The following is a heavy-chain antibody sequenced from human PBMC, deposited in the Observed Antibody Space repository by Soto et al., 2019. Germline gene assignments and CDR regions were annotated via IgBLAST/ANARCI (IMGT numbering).Heavy chain of an antibody. J-gene: IGHJ6*02. V-gene: IGHV1-3*05. CDR2: INVGNGNT. CDR3: APSYSGYDYHYYYGMDV. CDR1: GYTFTSYA. Sequence: QVQLVQSGAEEKKPGASLKVSCKASGYTFTSYAMHWVRQAPGQRLEWMGWINVGNGNTKYSQNFQGRVTITSDTSASKAYMELSSLRSEDTAVYYCAPSYSGYDYHYYYGMDVWGQGTTVTVSS. D-gene: IGHD5-12*01.